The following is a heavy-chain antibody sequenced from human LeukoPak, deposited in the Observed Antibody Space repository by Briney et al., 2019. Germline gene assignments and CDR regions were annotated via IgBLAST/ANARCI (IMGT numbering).Heavy chain of an antibody. CDR1: GGSFSGYY. V-gene: IGHV4-59*01. CDR2: LYSSGGT. J-gene: IGHJ4*02. CDR3: ARDPMTRVNGFDY. D-gene: IGHD4-17*01. Sequence: KPSETLSLTCAVYGGSFSGYYWSWIRQPPGKGLEWIGFLYSSGGTNYNPSLKSRVTISVDTSKNQFSLKLSSVTAADTAVYYCARDPMTRVNGFDYWGQGTLVTVSS.